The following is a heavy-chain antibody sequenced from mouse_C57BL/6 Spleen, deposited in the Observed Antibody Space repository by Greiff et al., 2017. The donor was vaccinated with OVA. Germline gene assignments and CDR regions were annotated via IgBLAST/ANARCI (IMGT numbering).Heavy chain of an antibody. J-gene: IGHJ1*03. CDR2: IDPETGGT. CDR3: TWDLSEYFDD. V-gene: IGHV1-15*01. Sequence: QVQLQQPGAELVRPGASVTLSCKASGYTFTDYEMHWVKQTPVHGLEWIGAIDPETGGTAYNQKFKGKAILTADKSSSTAYMELRSLTSEDSAVYYCTWDLSEYFDDWGTGTTVTVSS. D-gene: IGHD4-1*01. CDR1: GYTFTDYE.